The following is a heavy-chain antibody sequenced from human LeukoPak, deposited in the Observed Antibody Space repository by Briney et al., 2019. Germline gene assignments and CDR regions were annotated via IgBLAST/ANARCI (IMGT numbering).Heavy chain of an antibody. CDR1: GGSFSNYY. Sequence: SETLSLTCVVYGGSFSNYYWSWIRQPPGKGLEWIGEVNHSGGTNYNPSLKSRVTISVDTSKNQFSLKLSSVTAAGTAVYYCARHTGYSYGPGWGYYGMDVWGQGTTVTVSS. V-gene: IGHV4-34*01. D-gene: IGHD5-18*01. CDR3: ARHTGYSYGPGWGYYGMDV. CDR2: VNHSGGT. J-gene: IGHJ6*02.